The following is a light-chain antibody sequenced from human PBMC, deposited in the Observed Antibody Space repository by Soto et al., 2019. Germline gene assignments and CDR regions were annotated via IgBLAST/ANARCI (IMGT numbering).Light chain of an antibody. CDR1: QGISGY. CDR2: ATS. J-gene: IGKJ5*01. V-gene: IGKV1-9*01. CDR3: QQLNSYPIT. Sequence: DIQLTQTPSFLSASVGDRVTITCRASQGISGYLTWYQQKPGKAPKLLIYATSTLQSGVPSRFSGSGSGTEFTLTISSLQPEDFAAYYCQQLNSYPITFGQGTRLEMK.